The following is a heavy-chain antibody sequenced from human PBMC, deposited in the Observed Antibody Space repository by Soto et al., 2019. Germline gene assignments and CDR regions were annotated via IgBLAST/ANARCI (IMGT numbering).Heavy chain of an antibody. Sequence: QLQLQESGPGLVKPSETLSLTCTVSGGSISSSSYYWGWIRQPPGKGLEWIGRIYYSGSTYYNPSLKSRVTISVDTSKNQFSLKLSSVTAADTAVYYCARPIPKCSSTSCHFNWFDPWGQGTLVTVSS. CDR1: GGSISSSSYY. V-gene: IGHV4-39*01. J-gene: IGHJ5*02. D-gene: IGHD2-2*01. CDR3: ARPIPKCSSTSCHFNWFDP. CDR2: IYYSGST.